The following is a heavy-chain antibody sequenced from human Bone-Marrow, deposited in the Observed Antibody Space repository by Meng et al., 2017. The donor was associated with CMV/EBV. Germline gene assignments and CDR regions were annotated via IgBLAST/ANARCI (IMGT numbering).Heavy chain of an antibody. CDR1: GFTFSSYW. CDR2: IKQDGSEK. Sequence: GESLKISCAASGFTFSSYWMSWVRQAPGKGLEWVANIKQDGSEKYYVDSVKGRFTISRDNAKNSLYLQMNSLRAEDTAVYYCARAYYYGSGSYVYWGQGRLVTVAS. CDR3: ARAYYYGSGSYVY. J-gene: IGHJ4*02. D-gene: IGHD3-10*01. V-gene: IGHV3-7*01.